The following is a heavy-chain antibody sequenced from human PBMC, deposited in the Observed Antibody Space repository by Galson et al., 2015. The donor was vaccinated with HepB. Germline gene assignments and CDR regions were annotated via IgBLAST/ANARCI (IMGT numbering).Heavy chain of an antibody. V-gene: IGHV3-23*01. CDR3: AKGGPGFVVVVAASFDY. CDR1: GFTFSSYA. CDR2: ISGSGGST. D-gene: IGHD2-15*01. J-gene: IGHJ4*02. Sequence: SLRLSCAASGFTFSSYAMSWVRQAPGKGLEWVSAISGSGGSTYYADSVKGRFTISRDNSKNTLYLQMNSLRAEDTAVYYCAKGGPGFVVVVAASFDYWGQGTLVTVSS.